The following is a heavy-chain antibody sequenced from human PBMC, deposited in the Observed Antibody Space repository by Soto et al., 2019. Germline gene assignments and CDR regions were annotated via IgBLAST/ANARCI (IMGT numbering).Heavy chain of an antibody. J-gene: IGHJ4*03. CDR2: VSWNGDRV. CDR3: AKGVTICGVLEGYGLVA. CDR1: GFNFDDYG. V-gene: IGHV3-9*01. D-gene: IGHD3-3*01. Sequence: GGSLRLSCTTSGFNFDDYGMHWVRQVPGQGLEWVSGVSWNGDRVDYAESVRGRFTTSRDDAKSSLYLEMNSLRPEDTALYYCAKGVTICGVLEGYGLVAWCQETGGNVSS.